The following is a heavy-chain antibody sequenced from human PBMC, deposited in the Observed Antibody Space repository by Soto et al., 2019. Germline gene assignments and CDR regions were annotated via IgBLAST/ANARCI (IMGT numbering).Heavy chain of an antibody. CDR2: IDPSDSYT. J-gene: IGHJ3*02. CDR1: GYSFTSYW. D-gene: IGHD6-13*01. CDR3: ARLIAAAGTSKDAFDI. Sequence: GESLKISCKGSGYSFTSYWIGWVRQMPGKGLEWMGRIDPSDSYTNYSPSFQGHVTISADKSISTAYLQWSSLKASDTAMYYCARLIAAAGTSKDAFDIWGQGTMVTVSS. V-gene: IGHV5-10-1*01.